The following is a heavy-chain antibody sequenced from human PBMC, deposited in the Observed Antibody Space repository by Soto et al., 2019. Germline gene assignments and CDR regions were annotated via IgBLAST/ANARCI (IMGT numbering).Heavy chain of an antibody. CDR3: ARDILGGAYDFWH. V-gene: IGHV3-66*01. D-gene: IGHD3-3*01. CDR1: GFSVSRIF. J-gene: IGHJ4*02. CDR2: ISSDGST. Sequence: EVQLVESGGGLVHPGGSLRLSCAASGFSVSRIFMTWVRQAPGKGLEWVSVISSDGSTYYADSVKGRFTISRDISKNTLFLEMNSLRAEDTAVYHCARDILGGAYDFWHGGQGTLVTVSS.